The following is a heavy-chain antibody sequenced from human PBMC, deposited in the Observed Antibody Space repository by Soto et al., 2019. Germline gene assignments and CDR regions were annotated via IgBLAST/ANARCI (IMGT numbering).Heavy chain of an antibody. D-gene: IGHD1-1*01. CDR1: GYSFTSYW. V-gene: IGHV5-51*01. Sequence: GESLKISCKGSGYSFTSYWIGWVRQMPGKGLEWMGIIYPGDSDTRYSPSFQGQVTISADKSISTAYLQWSSLKASDTAMYYCARHIPGRLSQNWFDHWGQGTLVTVSS. CDR3: ARHIPGRLSQNWFDH. CDR2: IYPGDSDT. J-gene: IGHJ5*02.